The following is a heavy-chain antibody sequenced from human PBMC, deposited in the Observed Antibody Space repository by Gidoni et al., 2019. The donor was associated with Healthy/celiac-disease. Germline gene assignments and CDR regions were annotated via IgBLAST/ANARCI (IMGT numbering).Heavy chain of an antibody. CDR2: MNPNSGNT. J-gene: IGHJ4*02. CDR1: GYPFTSYD. D-gene: IGHD6-19*01. V-gene: IGHV1-8*01. Sequence: QVQLVQSGAEVKKPGASVKVSCKASGYPFTSYDINWVRQATGQGLEWMGWMNPNSGNTGYAQKFQGRVTMTRNTSISTAYMELSSLRSEDTAVYYCASRYSSGWPFDYWGQGTLVTVSS. CDR3: ASRYSSGWPFDY.